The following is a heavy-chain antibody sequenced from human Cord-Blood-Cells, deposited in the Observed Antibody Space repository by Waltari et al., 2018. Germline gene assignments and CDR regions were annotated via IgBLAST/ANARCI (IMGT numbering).Heavy chain of an antibody. D-gene: IGHD4-17*01. V-gene: IGHV4-39*01. J-gene: IGHJ3*02. CDR1: GGSISSSSYY. Sequence: QLQLQESGPGLVKPSETLSLTCTVSGGSISSSSYYWGWIRQPPGKGLEWSGSIYYSGSTYYNPSLKIRVTISVDTSKNQFSLKLSSVTAADTAVYYCARRATVVTPGAFDIWGQGTMVTVSS. CDR3: ARRATVVTPGAFDI. CDR2: IYYSGST.